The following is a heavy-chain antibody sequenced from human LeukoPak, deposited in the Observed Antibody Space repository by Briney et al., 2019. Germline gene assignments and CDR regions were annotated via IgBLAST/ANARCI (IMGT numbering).Heavy chain of an antibody. CDR3: AKDQGLYYYDSSGYGDFDY. V-gene: IGHV3-23*01. CDR1: GFTFSSYA. Sequence: GGSLRLSCAASGFTFSSYAMSWVRQAPGKGPEWVSAISGSGGSTYYADSVKGRFTISRDNSKNTLYLQMNSLRAEDTAVYYCAKDQGLYYYDSSGYGDFDYWGQGTLVTVSS. D-gene: IGHD3-22*01. CDR2: ISGSGGST. J-gene: IGHJ4*02.